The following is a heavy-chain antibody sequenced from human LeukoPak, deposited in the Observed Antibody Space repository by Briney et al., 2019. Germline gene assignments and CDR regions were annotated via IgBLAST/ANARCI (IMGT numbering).Heavy chain of an antibody. J-gene: IGHJ4*02. D-gene: IGHD5-24*01. CDR3: ASSLIRDGYNVDY. CDR1: GGSISSGDYY. V-gene: IGHV4-61*08. Sequence: SETLSLTCTVSGGSISSGDYYWSWIRQPPGKGLEWIGYIYSGGSTNYNPSLKSRVTISVDTSKNQFSLKLSSVTAADTAVYYCASSLIRDGYNVDYWGQGTLVTVSS. CDR2: IYSGGST.